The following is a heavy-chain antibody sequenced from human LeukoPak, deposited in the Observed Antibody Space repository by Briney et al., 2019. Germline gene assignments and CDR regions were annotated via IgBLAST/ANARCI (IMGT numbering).Heavy chain of an antibody. CDR3: ARDNWNYGSSMDV. V-gene: IGHV4-59*01. D-gene: IGHD1-7*01. CDR1: GGSISSYY. Sequence: SETQSLTCTVSGGSISSYYWSWIRQPPGKGLEWIGYIYYSGSTNYNPSLKSRVTISVDTSKNQFSLKLSSVTAADTAVYYCARDNWNYGSSMDVWGQGTTVTVSS. CDR2: IYYSGST. J-gene: IGHJ6*02.